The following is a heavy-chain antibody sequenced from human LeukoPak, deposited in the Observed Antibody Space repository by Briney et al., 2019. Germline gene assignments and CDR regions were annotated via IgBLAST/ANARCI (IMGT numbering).Heavy chain of an antibody. CDR3: ARGPDYYGSGSYYLRNRYYFDY. V-gene: IGHV4-59*12. J-gene: IGHJ4*02. CDR1: GGSISSYY. CDR2: IYYSGYT. D-gene: IGHD3-10*01. Sequence: SETLSLTCTVSGGSISSYYWNWIRQPPGKGLEWIGYIYYSGYTNYNPSLKSRVTISVDTSKNQFSLKLSSVTAADTAVYYCARGPDYYGSGSYYLRNRYYFDYWGQGTLVTVSS.